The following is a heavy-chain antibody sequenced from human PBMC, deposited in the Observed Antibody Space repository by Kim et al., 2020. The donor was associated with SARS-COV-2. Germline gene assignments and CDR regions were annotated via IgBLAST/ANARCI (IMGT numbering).Heavy chain of an antibody. CDR2: ISTTSSAI. J-gene: IGHJ4*02. Sequence: GGSLRLSCTASGFTFTDYDMNWVRQAPGKGLEWVSYISTTSSAIYHADSVKGRFTISRDNAKNSLFLQMNSLRDEDTAIYYCGRGRYCTGGRCYFDYWGQGARVTVSS. D-gene: IGHD2-8*02. CDR3: GRGRYCTGGRCYFDY. V-gene: IGHV3-48*02. CDR1: GFTFTDYD.